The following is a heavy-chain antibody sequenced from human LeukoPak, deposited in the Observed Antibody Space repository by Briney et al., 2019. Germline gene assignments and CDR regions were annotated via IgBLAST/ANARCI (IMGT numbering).Heavy chain of an antibody. CDR3: AKSPVSSCRGSFCYPFDY. CDR1: GFTFSGSA. CDR2: ISGSDDGT. Sequence: GGSLRLSCAASGFTFSGSAIHWVRQIPGKGLEWVSAISGSDDGTYYANSVKGRFTISRDNSRNTLYLQMNTLRAEDTAVYFCAKSPVSSCRGSFCYPFDYWGQGNLVTVSS. J-gene: IGHJ4*02. D-gene: IGHD2-15*01. V-gene: IGHV3-23*01.